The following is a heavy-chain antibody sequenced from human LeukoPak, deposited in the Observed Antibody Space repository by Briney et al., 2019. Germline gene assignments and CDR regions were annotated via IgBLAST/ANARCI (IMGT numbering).Heavy chain of an antibody. V-gene: IGHV3-21*01. CDR3: ATETIGRHYDY. J-gene: IGHJ4*02. CDR1: GFNFSSCG. Sequence: KPGGSLRLSCAASGFNFSSCGFNWVRQAPGKGLEWVSSIGPTGTDRYYADSVRGRFTISRDNAKNSMYLQMDSPRDEDTAVYYCATETIGRHYDYWGQGTLLTVSS. CDR2: IGPTGTDR. D-gene: IGHD1-14*01.